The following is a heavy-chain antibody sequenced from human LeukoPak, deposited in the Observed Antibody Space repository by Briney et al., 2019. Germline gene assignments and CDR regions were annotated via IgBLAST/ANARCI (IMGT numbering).Heavy chain of an antibody. CDR2: IYYSGST. Sequence: PSQTLSLTCTVSGGSISSGDYYWSWIRQPPGKGLEWIGYIYYSGSTYYNPSLKSRVTISVDTSKNQFSLKLSSVTAADTAVYYCARQQQLVRSLNYFDYWGQGTLVTVSS. J-gene: IGHJ4*02. V-gene: IGHV4-30-4*01. D-gene: IGHD6-13*01. CDR1: GGSISSGDYY. CDR3: ARQQQLVRSLNYFDY.